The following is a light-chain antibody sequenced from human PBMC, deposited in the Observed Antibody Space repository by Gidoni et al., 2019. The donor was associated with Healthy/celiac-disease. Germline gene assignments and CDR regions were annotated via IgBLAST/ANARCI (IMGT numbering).Light chain of an antibody. CDR2: WAS. J-gene: IGKJ5*01. Sequence: DIVMTQSPDSLAVSLGERATINCKSSQSVLYSSNNKNYLAWYQQKPGQPPKLLIYWASTRESGVPDRFSGSGSGTDFTLTISSLQAKDVAVYYCQQYYSVPITFGQGTRLEIK. V-gene: IGKV4-1*01. CDR3: QQYYSVPIT. CDR1: QSVLYSSNNKNY.